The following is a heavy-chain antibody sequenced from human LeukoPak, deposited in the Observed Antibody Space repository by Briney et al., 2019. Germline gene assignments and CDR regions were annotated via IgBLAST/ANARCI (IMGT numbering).Heavy chain of an antibody. CDR2: IRQDGNIK. V-gene: IGHV3-7*03. CDR1: GFPFNSYW. Sequence: GGSLRLSCAASGFPFNSYWMTWVRQAPGKGLQWVANIRQDGNIKYYVDSVKGRFTISRDNAMNSLYLQMNSLRAEDTALYHCARNNGMDVWGQGTTVIVSS. J-gene: IGHJ6*02. CDR3: ARNNGMDV.